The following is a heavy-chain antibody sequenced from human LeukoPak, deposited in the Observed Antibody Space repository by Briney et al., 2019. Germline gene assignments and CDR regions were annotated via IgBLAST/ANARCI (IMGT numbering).Heavy chain of an antibody. CDR2: IYYTGST. CDR3: ARQTGSGLFILP. Sequence: PSETLSLTCTVSGGSISSGSYDWYWIRQPPGKGLEWIGYIYYTGSTNYNPSLKSRVTISVDTSKNQFSLRLTSVTAADTAVYYCARQTGSGLFILPGGQGTLVTVSS. CDR1: GGSISSGSYD. V-gene: IGHV4-61*01. J-gene: IGHJ4*02. D-gene: IGHD3/OR15-3a*01.